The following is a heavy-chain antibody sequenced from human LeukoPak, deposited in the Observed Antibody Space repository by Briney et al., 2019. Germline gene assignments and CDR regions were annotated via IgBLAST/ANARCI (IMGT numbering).Heavy chain of an antibody. D-gene: IGHD6-13*01. CDR1: GGSFSGYY. J-gene: IGHJ4*02. CDR3: ARGAWYSSSWYLDC. V-gene: IGHV4-34*01. CDR2: INHSGST. Sequence: PSETLSLTCAVYGGSFSGYYWSWIRQPPGKGLEWIGEINHSGSTNYNPSLKSRVTISVDTSKNQFSLTLSSVTAADTAVYYCARGAWYSSSWYLDCWGQGTLVTVSS.